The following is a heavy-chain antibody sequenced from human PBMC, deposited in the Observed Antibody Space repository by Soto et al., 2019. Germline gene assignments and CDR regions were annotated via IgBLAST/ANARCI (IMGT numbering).Heavy chain of an antibody. Sequence: SVKVSCKASGGTFSSYAISWVRQAPGQGLEWMGGIIPIFGTANYAQKFQGRVTITADESTSTAYMELSSLRSEDTAVYYCARDRANGDYGGGSGYYGMDVWGQGTTVTVSS. CDR3: ARDRANGDYGGGSGYYGMDV. CDR2: IIPIFGTA. V-gene: IGHV1-69*13. J-gene: IGHJ6*02. D-gene: IGHD4-17*01. CDR1: GGTFSSYA.